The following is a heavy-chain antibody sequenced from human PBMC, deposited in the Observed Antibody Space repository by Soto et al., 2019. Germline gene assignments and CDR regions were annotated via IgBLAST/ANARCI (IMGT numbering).Heavy chain of an antibody. CDR1: GDSISSDVYY. CDR2: INYSGTT. D-gene: IGHD2-21*02. Sequence: SETLSLTCTVSGDSISSDVYYWGWIRQPPGKGLEWIGSINYSGTTYYNPSLKSRLTISVDTSKNHFSLKLRSVTAADAAVYYCASALTVTASYNWFDPWGQGTTVTVYS. CDR3: ASALTVTASYNWFDP. V-gene: IGHV4-39*02. J-gene: IGHJ5*02.